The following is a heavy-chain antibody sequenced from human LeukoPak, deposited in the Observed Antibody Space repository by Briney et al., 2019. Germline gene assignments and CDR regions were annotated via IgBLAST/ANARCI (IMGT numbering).Heavy chain of an antibody. Sequence: SQTLSLTCTVSGGSISSGDYYWSWIRQPPGKGLEWIGYIYYSGSTKYNPSLKSRVTISVDTSKNQFSLKLSSVTAADTAVYYCARGARAGYNLEPFDYWGQGTLVTVSS. J-gene: IGHJ4*02. D-gene: IGHD5-24*01. V-gene: IGHV4-30-4*01. CDR3: ARGARAGYNLEPFDY. CDR2: IYYSGST. CDR1: GGSISSGDYY.